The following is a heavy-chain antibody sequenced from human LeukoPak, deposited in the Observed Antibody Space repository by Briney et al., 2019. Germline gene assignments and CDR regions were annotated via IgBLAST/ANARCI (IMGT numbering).Heavy chain of an antibody. J-gene: IGHJ4*02. V-gene: IGHV3-23*01. CDR2: ISGSGGST. D-gene: IGHD2-15*01. Sequence: GGSLRLSCAASGFTFSSYAMSWVRQAPGKGLEWVSAISGSGGSTYYADSVKGRFTISRDNAKNSLYLQMNSLRAEDTALYYCASRFKDCSGGSCYLYYFDYWGQGTLVTVSS. CDR1: GFTFSSYA. CDR3: ASRFKDCSGGSCYLYYFDY.